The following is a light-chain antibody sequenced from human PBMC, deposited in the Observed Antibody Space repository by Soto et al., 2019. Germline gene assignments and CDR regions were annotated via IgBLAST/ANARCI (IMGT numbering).Light chain of an antibody. CDR2: LGS. CDR1: QSLLHSNGYNF. CDR3: MQGLQTTPN. V-gene: IGKV2-28*01. J-gene: IGKJ5*01. Sequence: DIVMTQSPLSLPVTPGEPASISCRSSQSLLHSNGYNFLDWYLQKPGQSPQLLIYLGSSRSSGVPDRFSGSGSGTDFTLKNDRVEAEDVGTHYCMQGLQTTPNLGQGTRLEIK.